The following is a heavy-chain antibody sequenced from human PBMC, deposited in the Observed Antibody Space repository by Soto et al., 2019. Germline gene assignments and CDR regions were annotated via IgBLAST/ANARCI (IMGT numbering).Heavy chain of an antibody. V-gene: IGHV3-23*01. D-gene: IGHD6-13*01. J-gene: IGHJ4*02. CDR1: GFTFSSYA. CDR3: AKSGKEQQLVRGIGLD. CDR2: ISGSGGST. Sequence: GGSLRLSCAASGFTFSSYAMSWVRQAPGKGLEWVSAISGSGGSTYYADSVKGRFTISRDNSKNTLYLQMNSLRAEDTAVYYCAKSGKEQQLVRGIGLDWGQGTLVTVSS.